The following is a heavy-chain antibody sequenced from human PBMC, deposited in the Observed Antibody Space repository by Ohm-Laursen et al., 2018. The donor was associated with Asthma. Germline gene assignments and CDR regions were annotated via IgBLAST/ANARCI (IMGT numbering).Heavy chain of an antibody. J-gene: IGHJ4*02. V-gene: IGHV3-30*03. CDR3: ARDLGGIQLWLPVDY. Sequence: SLRLSCAASGFTFSSYWMHWVRQAPGKGLEWVAVISYDGSNKYYADSVKGRFTISRDNSKNTLYLQMNSLRAEDTAVYYCARDLGGIQLWLPVDYWGQGTLVTVSS. D-gene: IGHD5-18*01. CDR2: ISYDGSNK. CDR1: GFTFSSYW.